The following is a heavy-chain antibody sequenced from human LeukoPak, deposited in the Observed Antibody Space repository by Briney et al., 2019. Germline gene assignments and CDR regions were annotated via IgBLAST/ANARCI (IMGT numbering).Heavy chain of an antibody. V-gene: IGHV3-21*01. J-gene: IGHJ1*01. Sequence: GGSLRLSCAASGFTFSSYSMNWVRQAPGKGLEWVSSISSSSSYIYYADSVKGRFTISRDNAKNSLYLQMNSLRAEDTAVYYCARDLSGASGYSSSWLLRSGFQHWGQGTLVTVSS. CDR2: ISSSSSYI. CDR1: GFTFSSYS. D-gene: IGHD6-13*01. CDR3: ARDLSGASGYSSSWLLRSGFQH.